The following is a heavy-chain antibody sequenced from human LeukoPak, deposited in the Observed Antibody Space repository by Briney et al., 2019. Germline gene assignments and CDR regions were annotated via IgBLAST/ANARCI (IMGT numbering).Heavy chain of an antibody. J-gene: IGHJ4*02. Sequence: SETLSLTCVVSGGSISSSYWWSWVRQSPEKGLEWIGEINHSGSTNYNPSLKSRVTISVDMSKNQFSLKLSSVTAADTAVYYCARRGRYDFWSGYYRGYYFDYWGQGTLVTVSS. CDR3: ARRGRYDFWSGYYRGYYFDY. CDR1: GGSISSSYW. CDR2: INHSGST. V-gene: IGHV4-4*02. D-gene: IGHD3-3*01.